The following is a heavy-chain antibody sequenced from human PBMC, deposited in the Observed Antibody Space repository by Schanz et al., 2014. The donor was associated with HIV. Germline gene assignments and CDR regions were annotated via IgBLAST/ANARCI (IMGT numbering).Heavy chain of an antibody. CDR1: GFNFNNYA. D-gene: IGHD5-18*01. CDR3: AKSNGGDTAVVQYYFDY. CDR2: ISESGGRT. V-gene: IGHV3-23*01. Sequence: EVQLLESGGGLVRPGGSLRLSCAASGFNFNNYAMTWVRQAPGKGLEWVSSISESGGRTYYADSVKGRFTISRDNAKNMLYLQMNSLRAEDTAVYFCAKSNGGDTAVVQYYFDYWGQGTLVSVSS. J-gene: IGHJ4*02.